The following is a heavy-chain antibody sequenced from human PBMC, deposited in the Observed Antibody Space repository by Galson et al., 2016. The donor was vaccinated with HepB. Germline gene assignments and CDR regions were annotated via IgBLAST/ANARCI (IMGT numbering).Heavy chain of an antibody. V-gene: IGHV4-4*02. CDR2: IYHSGTT. CDR3: ARDDVETLGFRGLANWFDP. J-gene: IGHJ5*02. D-gene: IGHD3/OR15-3a*01. CDR1: GGSISGSNW. Sequence: ETLSLTCAVSGGSISGSNWWNWVRQPPGKGLAWIGEIYHSGTTNYNPSLKTQVTISVDKSKNQFSLNLSSVTAADTAVYYCARDDVETLGFRGLANWFDPWGQGTLVTVSS.